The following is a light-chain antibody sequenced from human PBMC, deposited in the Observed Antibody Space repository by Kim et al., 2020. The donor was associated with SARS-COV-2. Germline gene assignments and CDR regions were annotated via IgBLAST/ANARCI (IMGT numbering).Light chain of an antibody. CDR3: QAWDSGTAVV. J-gene: IGLJ2*01. CDR2: QDT. V-gene: IGLV3-1*01. CDR1: KVGDKY. Sequence: VSPGQTASITCSGDKVGDKYVFWYQQKPGQSPVLVIYQDTKRPSGIPERFSASNSGNTATLTISGTQATDEADYYCQAWDSGTAVVFGGGTKLTVL.